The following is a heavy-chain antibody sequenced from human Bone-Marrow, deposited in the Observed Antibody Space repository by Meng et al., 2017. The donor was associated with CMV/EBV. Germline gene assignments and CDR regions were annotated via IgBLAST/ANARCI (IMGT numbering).Heavy chain of an antibody. CDR1: GYNFSPYY. J-gene: IGHJ1*01. V-gene: IGHV1-2*02. D-gene: IGHD2-15*01. Sequence: ASVKVSCKASGYNFSPYYIHWVRQAPGQGLEWMGWVIPKNGGTNYARKFQDRVTMTRDTSINTAYMELRRLRSDDTAVYYCARGVLPPALDVWGQGTVVTVSS. CDR3: ARGVLPPALDV. CDR2: VIPKNGGT.